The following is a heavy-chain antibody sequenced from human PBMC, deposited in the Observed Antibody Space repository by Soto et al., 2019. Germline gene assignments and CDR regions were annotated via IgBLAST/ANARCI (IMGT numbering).Heavy chain of an antibody. CDR2: ISSSSSYI. D-gene: IGHD4-4*01. CDR3: ARYSNYDADGMDV. J-gene: IGHJ6*02. CDR1: GFTFSSYS. Sequence: EVQLVESGGGLVKPGGSLRLSCAASGFTFSSYSMNWVRQAPGKGLEWVSSISSSSSYIYYADSVKGRFTISRDNAKNSLDLQMNSLRAEDTAVYYCARYSNYDADGMDVWGQGTTVTVSS. V-gene: IGHV3-21*01.